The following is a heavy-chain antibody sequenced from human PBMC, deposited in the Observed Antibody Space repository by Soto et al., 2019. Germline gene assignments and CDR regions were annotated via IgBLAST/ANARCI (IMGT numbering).Heavy chain of an antibody. CDR2: IYYSGST. J-gene: IGHJ5*02. Sequence: SETLSLTCTVSGGSISSSSYYWGWIRQPPGKGLEWIGSIYYSGSTYYNPSLKSRVTISVDTSKNQFSLKLSSVTAADTAVYYCASRYHNEYQLLWQGEHNWFDPWGQGTLVTVSS. CDR3: ASRYHNEYQLLWQGEHNWFDP. V-gene: IGHV4-39*01. CDR1: GGSISSSSYY. D-gene: IGHD2-2*01.